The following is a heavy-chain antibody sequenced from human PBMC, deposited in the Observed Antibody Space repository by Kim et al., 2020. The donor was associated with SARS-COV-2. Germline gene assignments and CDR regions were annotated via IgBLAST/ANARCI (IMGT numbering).Heavy chain of an antibody. J-gene: IGHJ6*02. CDR3: ARDRILTGYYISGGGEYYYGMDV. Sequence: GGSLRLSCAASGFTVSSNYMSWVRQAPGKGLEWVSVIYSGGSTYYADSVKGRFTISRHNSKNTLYLQMNSLRAEDTAVYYCARDRILTGYYISGGGEYYYGMDVWGQGTTVTVSS. V-gene: IGHV3-53*04. CDR1: GFTVSSNY. CDR2: IYSGGST. D-gene: IGHD3-9*01.